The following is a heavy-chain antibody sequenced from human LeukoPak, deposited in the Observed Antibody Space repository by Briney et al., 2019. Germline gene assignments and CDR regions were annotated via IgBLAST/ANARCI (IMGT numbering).Heavy chain of an antibody. J-gene: IGHJ4*02. Sequence: QPGGSLRLSCAASGFTFSSYWMSWVRQAPGKGLEWVANIKQDGSEKYYVDSVKGRFTISRDNAKNSLYLQMNSLRAEDTAVYYCSKGGDDIVVVVATSFDYWGQGTLVTVSS. CDR1: GFTFSSYW. V-gene: IGHV3-7*03. CDR3: SKGGDDIVVVVATSFDY. D-gene: IGHD2-15*01. CDR2: IKQDGSEK.